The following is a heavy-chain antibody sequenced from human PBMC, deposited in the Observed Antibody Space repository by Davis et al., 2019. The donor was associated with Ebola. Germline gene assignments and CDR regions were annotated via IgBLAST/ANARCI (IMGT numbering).Heavy chain of an antibody. J-gene: IGHJ3*01. Sequence: GESLKISCAASGFTFKTFWMHWVRQAPGKGLQWVSVIYADGSTYYADSVKGRFTISRDTSKNTMFLQMTGLRAEDTAIYYCARGGLLSALDLWGQGTMVSVSS. CDR2: IYADGST. CDR3: ARGGLLSALDL. D-gene: IGHD2-15*01. V-gene: IGHV3-53*01. CDR1: GFTFKTFW.